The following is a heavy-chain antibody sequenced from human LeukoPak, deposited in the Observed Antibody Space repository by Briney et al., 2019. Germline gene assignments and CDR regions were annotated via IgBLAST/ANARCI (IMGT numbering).Heavy chain of an antibody. CDR2: IYYSGST. CDR1: GGSISSSSYY. Sequence: PSETLSLTCTVSGGSISSSSYYWGWIRQPPGKGLEWIGSIYYSGSTYYSPSLKSRVTISVDTSKNQFSLKLSSVTAADTAVYYCAREGGYYDSSGYSLLWGQGTMVTVSS. D-gene: IGHD3-22*01. V-gene: IGHV4-39*02. CDR3: AREGGYYDSSGYSLL. J-gene: IGHJ3*01.